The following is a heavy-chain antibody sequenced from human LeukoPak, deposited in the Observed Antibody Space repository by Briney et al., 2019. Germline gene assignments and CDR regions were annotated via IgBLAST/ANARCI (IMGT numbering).Heavy chain of an antibody. CDR3: ARRGALRYFDWPQGDWYFDL. J-gene: IGHJ2*01. Sequence: PSETLSLTCTASGGSISSYYWSWIRQPPGKGLEWIGYIYYSGSTNYNPSLKSRVTISVDTSKNQFSLKLSSVTAADTAVYYCARRGALRYFDWPQGDWYFDLWGRGTLVTVSS. D-gene: IGHD3-9*01. CDR1: GGSISSYY. CDR2: IYYSGST. V-gene: IGHV4-59*01.